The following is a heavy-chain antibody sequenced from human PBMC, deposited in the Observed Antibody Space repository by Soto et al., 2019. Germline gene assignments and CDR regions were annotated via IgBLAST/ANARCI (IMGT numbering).Heavy chain of an antibody. J-gene: IGHJ2*01. CDR1: GGTFSSYS. D-gene: IGHD4-17*01. V-gene: IGHV1-69*08. CDR3: ARDPGYGGNPGYWYFDL. Sequence: QVQLVQSGAEVKKPGSSVKVSCKASGGTFSSYSFSWVRQAPGQGLEWMGRINPILGIPNYAQKFQGRVTITADKSTSTAYMELTSLRSEDTAMYYCARDPGYGGNPGYWYFDLWGRGTLVTVSS. CDR2: INPILGIP.